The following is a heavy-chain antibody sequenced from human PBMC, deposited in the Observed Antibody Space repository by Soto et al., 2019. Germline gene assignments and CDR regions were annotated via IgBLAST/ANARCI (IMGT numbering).Heavy chain of an antibody. V-gene: IGHV3-7*01. CDR1: GFTFSSYW. J-gene: IGHJ6*02. CDR3: ARINYDFWSGYYTGIIDYYYYGMDV. D-gene: IGHD3-3*01. CDR2: IKQDGSEK. Sequence: GGSLRLSCAASGFTFSSYWMSWVRQAPGKGLEWVANIKQDGSEKYYVDSVKGRFTISRDNAKNSLYLQMNSLRAEDTAVYYCARINYDFWSGYYTGIIDYYYYGMDVWGQGTTVTVSS.